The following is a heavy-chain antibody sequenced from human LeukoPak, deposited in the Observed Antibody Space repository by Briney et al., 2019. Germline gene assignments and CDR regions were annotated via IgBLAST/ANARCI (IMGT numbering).Heavy chain of an antibody. J-gene: IGHJ4*02. V-gene: IGHV3-30*03. CDR3: ASYDILTGYHSPFDY. Sequence: GGSLRLSCAASGFTFSSYGMHWVRQAPGKGLEWVAVISYDGKNMYYADSVKGRFTISRDNSQNTLYLQMNSLRAEDTAVYYCASYDILTGYHSPFDYWGQGSLVTVSS. D-gene: IGHD3-9*01. CDR1: GFTFSSYG. CDR2: ISYDGKNM.